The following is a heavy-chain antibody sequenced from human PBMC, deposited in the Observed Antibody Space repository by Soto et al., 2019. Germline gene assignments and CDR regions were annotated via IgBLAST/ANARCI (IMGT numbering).Heavy chain of an antibody. CDR2: INHSGST. V-gene: IGHV4-34*01. CDR3: ARRRLVAYFDY. Sequence: SETLSLTCAVYGGSFSGYYWSWIRQPPGKGLEWIGEINHSGSTNYNPSLKSRVTISVDTSKNQFSLRLSSVTAADTAVYYCARRRLVAYFDYWGQGTLVTVSS. D-gene: IGHD2-21*01. CDR1: GGSFSGYY. J-gene: IGHJ4*02.